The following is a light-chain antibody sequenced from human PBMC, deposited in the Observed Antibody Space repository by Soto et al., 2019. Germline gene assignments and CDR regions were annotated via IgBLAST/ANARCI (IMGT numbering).Light chain of an antibody. Sequence: EVVLTQSPATLSLSPGERATLSCRASQNVRTFLDWYQQKPGQATRLIIYGASNRANGIPARFSGSGSGTDFTLTISSLEPEDFASYYCQQHSHWHPWTFGQGTKVDIK. J-gene: IGKJ1*01. CDR2: GAS. V-gene: IGKV3-11*01. CDR1: QNVRTF. CDR3: QQHSHWHPWT.